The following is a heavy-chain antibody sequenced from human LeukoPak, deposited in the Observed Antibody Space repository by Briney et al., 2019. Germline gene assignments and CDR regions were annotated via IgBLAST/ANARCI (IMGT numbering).Heavy chain of an antibody. CDR3: AREGNYYDMDV. Sequence: PGGSLRLSCAASGFTVSSNYMSWSRKAPGKGLEWVSVIFSGGTTYYADSVKGRFTISRDNSKNTLYLQMNSLRAEDTAVYYCAREGNYYDMDVWGQGTTVTVSS. V-gene: IGHV3-53*01. J-gene: IGHJ6*02. CDR2: IFSGGTT. CDR1: GFTVSSNY.